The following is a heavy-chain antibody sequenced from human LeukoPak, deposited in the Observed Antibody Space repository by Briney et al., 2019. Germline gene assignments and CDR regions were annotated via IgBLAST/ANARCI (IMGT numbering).Heavy chain of an antibody. Sequence: SVKVSCKASGGTFSSYAISWARQAPGQGLEWMGGIIPIFGTANYAQKFQGRVTITTDESTSTAYMELSSLRSEDTAVYYCARGKTQGSVSYYKNLPDFYYYYMDVWAKGPRSPSP. J-gene: IGHJ6*03. CDR3: ARGKTQGSVSYYKNLPDFYYYYMDV. V-gene: IGHV1-69*05. CDR2: IIPIFGTA. D-gene: IGHD3-10*01. CDR1: GGTFSSYA.